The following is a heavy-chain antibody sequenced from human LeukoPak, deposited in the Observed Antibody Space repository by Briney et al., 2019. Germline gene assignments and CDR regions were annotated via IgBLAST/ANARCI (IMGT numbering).Heavy chain of an antibody. Sequence: ASVKVSCKASGGTFSSYAISWVRQAPGQGLEWMGGIIPIFGTANYAQKFQGRVTITADESTSTAYMELSSLRSEDTAVYYCAREEEQLVPNNYYYYGMDVWGQVTTVTVSS. V-gene: IGHV1-69*13. CDR1: GGTFSSYA. CDR3: AREEEQLVPNNYYYYGMDV. J-gene: IGHJ6*02. CDR2: IIPIFGTA. D-gene: IGHD6-6*01.